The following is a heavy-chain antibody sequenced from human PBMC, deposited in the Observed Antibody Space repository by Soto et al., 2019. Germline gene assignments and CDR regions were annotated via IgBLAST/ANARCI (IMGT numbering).Heavy chain of an antibody. CDR2: ISSSSSTI. CDR1: GFTFSSYS. CDR3: ASQQAPDYGDYLAIDY. Sequence: EVQLVESGGGLVQPGGSLRLSCAASGFTFSSYSMNWVRQAPGKGLEWVSYISSSSSTIYYADSVKGRFTISRDNAKNSLYLQMNGLRAEDTAVYYCASQQAPDYGDYLAIDYWGQGTLVTVSS. J-gene: IGHJ4*02. D-gene: IGHD4-17*01. V-gene: IGHV3-48*01.